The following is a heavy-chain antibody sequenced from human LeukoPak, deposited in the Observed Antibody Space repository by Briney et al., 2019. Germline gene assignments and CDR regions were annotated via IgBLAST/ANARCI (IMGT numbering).Heavy chain of an antibody. J-gene: IGHJ6*03. CDR2: IYTSGST. V-gene: IGHV4-4*07. Sequence: SETLSLTCTVSGGSISSYYWSWIRQPAGKGLEWIGRIYTSGSTNYNPSLKSRVTMSVDTSKNQFSLKLSSVTAADTAVYYCARVRGSSPYYYMDVWGEGTTVTVSS. D-gene: IGHD6-13*01. CDR3: ARVRGSSPYYYMDV. CDR1: GGSISSYY.